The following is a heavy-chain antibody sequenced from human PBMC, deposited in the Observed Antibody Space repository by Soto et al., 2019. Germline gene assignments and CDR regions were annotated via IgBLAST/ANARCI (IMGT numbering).Heavy chain of an antibody. CDR1: GFTFDDYA. J-gene: IGHJ1*01. CDR2: ISWNSGSI. CDR3: AKDQCSGGSCSFQH. Sequence: EVQLVESGGGLVQPGRSLRLSCAASGFTFDDYAMHWVRQAPGKGLEWVSGISWNSGSIGYADSVKGRFTISRDNAKNSLYLQMNSLRAEDTALYYCAKDQCSGGSCSFQHWGQGTLVTVSS. D-gene: IGHD2-15*01. V-gene: IGHV3-9*01.